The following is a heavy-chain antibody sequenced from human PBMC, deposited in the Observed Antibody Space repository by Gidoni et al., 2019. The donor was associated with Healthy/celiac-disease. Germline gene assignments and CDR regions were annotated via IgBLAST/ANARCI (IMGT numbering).Heavy chain of an antibody. D-gene: IGHD5-18*01. V-gene: IGHV3-30*03. CDR3: ATRGYSYGRLFDY. J-gene: IGHJ4*02. Sequence: QVQLVESGGGVVQPGRSLRLSCAASGFTFSSYGMHWVRQAPGKGLEWVAVISYDGSNKYYADSVKGRFTIFRDNSKNTLYLQMNSLRAEDTAVYYCATRGYSYGRLFDYWGQGTLVTVSS. CDR1: GFTFSSYG. CDR2: ISYDGSNK.